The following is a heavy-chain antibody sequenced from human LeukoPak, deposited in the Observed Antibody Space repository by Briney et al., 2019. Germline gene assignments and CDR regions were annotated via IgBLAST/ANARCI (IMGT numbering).Heavy chain of an antibody. J-gene: IGHJ5*02. D-gene: IGHD4-17*01. CDR1: GFTFSGSA. Sequence: GGSLRLSCAASGFTFSGSAMHWVRQASGKGLEWVGRIRSKANSYATAYAASVKGRFTISRDDLKNTAYLQMNSLKTEDTAVYYCTRGNDYGDFRGFDPWGQGTLVTVSS. CDR2: IRSKANSYAT. V-gene: IGHV3-73*01. CDR3: TRGNDYGDFRGFDP.